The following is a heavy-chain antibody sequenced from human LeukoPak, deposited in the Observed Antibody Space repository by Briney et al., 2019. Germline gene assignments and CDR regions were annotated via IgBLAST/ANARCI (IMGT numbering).Heavy chain of an antibody. V-gene: IGHV3-11*01. CDR2: MSSSGSTI. Sequence: GGSLRLSCAASGFTFRDYYMIWIRQAPGKGLEWVSYMSSSGSTIYYADSVKGRFTISRDNAKNSLYLQMNSLRAEDTAVYYCARGGSSPAYFSYWGQGTLVTVPS. D-gene: IGHD6-13*01. CDR1: GFTFRDYY. J-gene: IGHJ4*02. CDR3: ARGGSSPAYFSY.